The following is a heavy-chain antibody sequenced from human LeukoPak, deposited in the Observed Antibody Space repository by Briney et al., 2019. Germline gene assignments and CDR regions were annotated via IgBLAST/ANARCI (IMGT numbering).Heavy chain of an antibody. Sequence: GGSLRLSCAASGFTFGDYYMSWIRQAPGKGLEWISFISSSGSTVYYADSVKGRFTISRDNAKNSLYLQMNSLRAEDTAVYYCARSYNWNSKIDYWGQGTLVTVSS. D-gene: IGHD1-7*01. CDR1: GFTFGDYY. V-gene: IGHV3-11*01. CDR2: ISSSGSTV. CDR3: ARSYNWNSKIDY. J-gene: IGHJ4*02.